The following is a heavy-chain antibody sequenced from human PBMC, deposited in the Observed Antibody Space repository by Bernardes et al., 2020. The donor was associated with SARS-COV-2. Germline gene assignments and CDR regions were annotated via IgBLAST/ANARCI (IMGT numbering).Heavy chain of an antibody. CDR3: AIDASPFCPNAVCPESYFDY. J-gene: IGHJ4*02. V-gene: IGHV3-23*01. D-gene: IGHD2-8*01. Sequence: GGSLRLSCAVSGISFSTYAMNWVRQAPGKGLEWVSVVSGSGGNTYYADSVKGRFTISRDNSKNTVYLEMTSLRDEDTAVYYCAIDASPFCPNAVCPESYFDYWGLGTLVTVSS. CDR1: GISFSTYA. CDR2: VSGSGGNT.